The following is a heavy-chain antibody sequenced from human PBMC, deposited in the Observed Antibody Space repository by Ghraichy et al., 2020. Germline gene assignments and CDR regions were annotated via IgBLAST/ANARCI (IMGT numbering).Heavy chain of an antibody. CDR1: GFTFSSYS. Sequence: LSLTCAASGFTFSSYSMNWVRQAPGKGLEWVSSISSSSSYIYYADSVKGRFTISRDNAKNSLYLQMNSLRAEDTAVYYCARGDTSSSWRFYYYGMDVWGQGTTVTVSS. CDR2: ISSSSSYI. D-gene: IGHD6-13*01. J-gene: IGHJ6*02. CDR3: ARGDTSSSWRFYYYGMDV. V-gene: IGHV3-21*01.